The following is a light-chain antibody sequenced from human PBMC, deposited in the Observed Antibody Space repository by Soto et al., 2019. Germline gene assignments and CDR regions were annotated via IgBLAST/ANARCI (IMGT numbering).Light chain of an antibody. V-gene: IGKV3-15*01. CDR1: QNVNNN. CDR2: GAS. J-gene: IGKJ1*01. Sequence: EIVMTQSPATLSVSPGERATLSCRASQNVNNNLAWYQQQPGQAPRLLIYGASTRATGIPARFSGSGSGTEFPHTVSSLQSKDFAVYSCQQYSNWPAPFVQGTQVETK. CDR3: QQYSNWPAP.